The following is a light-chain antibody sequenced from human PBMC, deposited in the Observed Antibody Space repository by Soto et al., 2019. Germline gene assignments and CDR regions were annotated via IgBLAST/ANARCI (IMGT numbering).Light chain of an antibody. J-gene: IGKJ4*01. CDR2: DAS. V-gene: IGKV3-11*01. Sequence: EIVLTQSPATLSLSPGERATLSCRASQSVSSYLAWYQQKPGQAPRLLIYDASNRATGIPARFSGSGSVTDFTLTISSLAPEDFAVYYCQQRSNWPFTFGGGTKVEIK. CDR3: QQRSNWPFT. CDR1: QSVSSY.